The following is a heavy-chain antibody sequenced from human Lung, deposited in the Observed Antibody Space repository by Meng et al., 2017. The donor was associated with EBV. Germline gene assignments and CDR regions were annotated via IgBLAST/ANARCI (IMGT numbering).Heavy chain of an antibody. D-gene: IGHD3-22*01. CDR3: ARALFDYYDSSGYYDY. CDR1: GDSISSSSYY. V-gene: IGHV4-39*01. Sequence: QVQLQQWGARLLQPSETLSPTCTVSGDSISSSSYYWAWIRQPPGKGLEWIGTIYYSGSTSYNPSLKSRVTISVDTSKSQFSLNLSSVTAADTAVYYCARALFDYYDSSGYYDYWGQGTLVTVSS. CDR2: IYYSGST. J-gene: IGHJ4*02.